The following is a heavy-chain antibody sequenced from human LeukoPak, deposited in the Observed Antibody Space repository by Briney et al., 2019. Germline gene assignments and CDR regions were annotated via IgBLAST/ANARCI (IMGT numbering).Heavy chain of an antibody. CDR1: GFTFSTYG. CDR3: ARDPGVYDPIGPKLKYFQR. D-gene: IGHD5/OR15-5a*01. V-gene: IGHV3-30*03. CDR2: ISYDGSNK. J-gene: IGHJ1*01. Sequence: PGGSLRLSCAASGFTFSTYGMDWVRQAPGKGLEWVAVISYDGSNKYYADSVKGRFTISRDNSKNTLYLQTNSLRAEDTAVYYCARDPGVYDPIGPKLKYFQRWGQGTLVTVSS.